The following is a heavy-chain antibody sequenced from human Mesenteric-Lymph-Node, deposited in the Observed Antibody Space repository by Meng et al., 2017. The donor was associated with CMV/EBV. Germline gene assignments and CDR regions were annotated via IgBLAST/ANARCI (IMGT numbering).Heavy chain of an antibody. V-gene: IGHV3-15*01. D-gene: IGHD2-2*01. CDR2: IKTKGAGDGGTG. J-gene: IGHJ3*02. CDR3: TTFVESYQLLFEDAFDI. Sequence: GESLKISCVASGFTFSSAWMTWVRQAPGKGLEWVGRIKTKGAGDGGTGDYAATVKGRFTISRDDSKNMVYLQMNNLRSDDTAVYFCTTFVESYQLLFEDAFDIWGQGTMVTVSS. CDR1: GFTFSSAW.